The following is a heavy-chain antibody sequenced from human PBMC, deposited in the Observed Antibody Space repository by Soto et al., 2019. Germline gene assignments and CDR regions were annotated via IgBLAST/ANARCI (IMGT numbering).Heavy chain of an antibody. CDR3: ATSGGGWLQPPV. J-gene: IGHJ4*02. Sequence: GGSLRLSCAASGFTFRSNWMSWVRQAPGKGLEWVASIKQDGSEKYYVDSVKGRFTISRDNAKNSLYLQMNSLRAEDTAVYYCATSGGGWLQPPVWGQGTLVTVSS. D-gene: IGHD5-12*01. V-gene: IGHV3-7*03. CDR2: IKQDGSEK. CDR1: GFTFRSNW.